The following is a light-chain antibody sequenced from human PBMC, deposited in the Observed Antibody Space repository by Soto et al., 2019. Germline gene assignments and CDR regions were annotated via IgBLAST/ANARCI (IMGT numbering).Light chain of an antibody. Sequence: QSVLTQPPSASGAPGQRVTISCSGSSSNIGINYVYWYQQLPGTAPKLLIYSNNQRPSGVPDRFSGSKSGTSASLAISGLRSEDEADYYCAAWDDSLSGPVFGGGTKVTVL. J-gene: IGLJ3*02. CDR2: SNN. V-gene: IGLV1-47*02. CDR3: AAWDDSLSGPV. CDR1: SSNIGINY.